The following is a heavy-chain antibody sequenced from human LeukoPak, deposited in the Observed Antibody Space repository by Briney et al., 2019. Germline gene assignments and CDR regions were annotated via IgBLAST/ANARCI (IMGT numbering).Heavy chain of an antibody. D-gene: IGHD5-24*01. CDR2: IYYSGST. V-gene: IGHV4-39*07. CDR1: GGSISSSNYY. CDR3: ARVGGDGYSFFDY. J-gene: IGHJ4*02. Sequence: SETLSLTCTVSGGSISSSNYYWGWIRQPPGKGLEWIGSIYYSGSTYYNPSLKSRVTISVDTSKNQFSLKLSSVTAADTAVYYCARVGGDGYSFFDYWGQGTLVTVSS.